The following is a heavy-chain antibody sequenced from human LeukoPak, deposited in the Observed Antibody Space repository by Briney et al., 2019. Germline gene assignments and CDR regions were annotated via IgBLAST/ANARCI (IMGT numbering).Heavy chain of an antibody. CDR3: ARDSGWSHYFDY. CDR2: IYSGGNT. CDR1: GFTVSSNY. J-gene: IGHJ4*02. V-gene: IGHV3-66*01. D-gene: IGHD6-19*01. Sequence: GGSLRISCAASGFTVSSNYMSWVRQAPGKGLEWVSVIYSGGNTYYADSVKGRFTISRDNSKNTLYLQMNSLRAEDTAVYYCARDSGWSHYFDYWGQGTLVTVSS.